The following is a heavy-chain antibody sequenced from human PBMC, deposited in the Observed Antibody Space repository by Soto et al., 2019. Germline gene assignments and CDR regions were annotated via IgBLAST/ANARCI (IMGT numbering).Heavy chain of an antibody. CDR3: ARDASSGPATY. V-gene: IGHV4-59*01. J-gene: IGHJ4*02. Sequence: SETLSLTCTVSGGSISSYYWSWIRQPPGKGLEWIGYIYYSGSTNYNPSLNSRVTISVDTSKNQFSLKVNSVTAEDTAVYYCARDASSGPATYWGQGTLVTVSS. D-gene: IGHD1-26*01. CDR1: GGSISSYY. CDR2: IYYSGST.